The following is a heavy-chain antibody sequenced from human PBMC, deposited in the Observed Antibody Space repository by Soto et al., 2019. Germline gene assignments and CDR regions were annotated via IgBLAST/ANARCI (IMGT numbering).Heavy chain of an antibody. D-gene: IGHD1-26*01. V-gene: IGHV4-59*01. Sequence: SETLSLTCTVSGVSMRNYYWNWIRQTPGKGPEWIGSISYSGRASYSPSLQSRVTISLDTSKIQFSLTLNSVTAADTAMYYCARSVWELHAFDVWGQGTMDT. J-gene: IGHJ3*01. CDR1: GVSMRNYY. CDR2: ISYSGRA. CDR3: ARSVWELHAFDV.